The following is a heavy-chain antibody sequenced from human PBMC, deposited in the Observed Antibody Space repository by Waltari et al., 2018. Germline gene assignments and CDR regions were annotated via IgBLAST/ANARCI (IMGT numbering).Heavy chain of an antibody. Sequence: QVQLQQWGAGLLKPSETLSLTCAVYGGSFSGYYGRRIRPPPGKGLEGIGEINHSGSTNYNLALKSRVTISVDTSKNQFSLKLSSVTAADTAVYYCARDSRKYYGSGSYYGLDYWGQGTLVTVSS. V-gene: IGHV4-34*01. CDR1: GGSFSGYY. CDR2: INHSGST. CDR3: ARDSRKYYGSGSYYGLDY. J-gene: IGHJ4*02. D-gene: IGHD3-10*01.